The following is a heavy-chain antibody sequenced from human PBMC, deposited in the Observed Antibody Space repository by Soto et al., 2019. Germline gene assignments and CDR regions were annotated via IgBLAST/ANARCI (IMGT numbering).Heavy chain of an antibody. Sequence: ASVKVSCKASGYTLTGYYMHWVRQAPGQGLEWMGCINPKNGDTYYAQKFQGRVTLTGDTSVSTAHMELSRLRSDDTAVYYCARSSGSYSYYGMDVWGQGTTVTVSS. J-gene: IGHJ6*02. CDR3: ARSSGSYSYYGMDV. V-gene: IGHV1-2*02. CDR1: GYTLTGYY. D-gene: IGHD1-26*01. CDR2: INPKNGDT.